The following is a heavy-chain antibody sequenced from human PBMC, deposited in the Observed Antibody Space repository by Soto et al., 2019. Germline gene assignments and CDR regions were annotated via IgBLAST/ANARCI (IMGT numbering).Heavy chain of an antibody. CDR2: ISGSGGST. D-gene: IGHD3-3*01. Sequence: GGSLRLSCAASGFTFSSYAMSWVRQAPGKGLEWVSAISGSGGSTYYADSVKGRFTISRDNSKNTLYLQMNSLRAEDTAVYYCAKVRYDFWSGYPGAGEHIKPLDYWGQGTLVTVSS. J-gene: IGHJ4*02. CDR1: GFTFSSYA. CDR3: AKVRYDFWSGYPGAGEHIKPLDY. V-gene: IGHV3-23*01.